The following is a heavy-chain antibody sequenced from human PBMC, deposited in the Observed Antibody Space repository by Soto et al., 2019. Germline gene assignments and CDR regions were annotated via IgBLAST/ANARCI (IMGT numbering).Heavy chain of an antibody. V-gene: IGHV4-4*02. Sequence: QVHLQESGPGLVKPSGTLSLTCGVSGGSINNGYWWTWVRQPPGKGLEWTGEKHHSGSTNYNLSLKSRVSISLDKSKNQFSLILSSVTAADTAVYYCAYSSGWWRLDVWGQGTTVTVSS. CDR3: AYSSGWWRLDV. D-gene: IGHD6-19*01. CDR2: KHHSGST. CDR1: GGSINNGYW. J-gene: IGHJ6*02.